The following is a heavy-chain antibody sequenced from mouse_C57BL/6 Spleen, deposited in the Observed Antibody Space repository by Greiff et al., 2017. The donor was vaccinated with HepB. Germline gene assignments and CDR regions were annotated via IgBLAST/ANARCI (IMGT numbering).Heavy chain of an antibody. CDR1: GYTFTSYT. CDR2: INPSSGYT. D-gene: IGHD1-1*01. V-gene: IGHV1-4*01. J-gene: IGHJ4*01. Sequence: QVQLQQSGAELARPGASVKMSCKASGYTFTSYTMHWVKQRPGQGLEWIGYINPSSGYTKYNQKFKDKATLTADKSSSTAYMQLSSLTSEDSAVYYCARYPTTVVAGDAMDYWGQGTSVTVSS. CDR3: ARYPTTVVAGDAMDY.